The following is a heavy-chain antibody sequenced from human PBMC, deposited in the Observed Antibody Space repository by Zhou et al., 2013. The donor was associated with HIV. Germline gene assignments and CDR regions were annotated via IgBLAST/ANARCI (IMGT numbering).Heavy chain of an antibody. CDR2: ISAYNGNT. Sequence: QVQLVQSGAEVKKPGASVKVSCKASGYTFTSYGISWVRQAPGQGLEWMGWISAYNGNTNYAQKLQGRVTMTTDTSTSTAYMELRSLRSDDTAVYYCARMKAPNYYDRPPVWIAFDIWGQGTMVTVSS. CDR1: GYTFTSYG. CDR3: ARMKAPNYYDRPPVWIAFDI. D-gene: IGHD3-22*01. V-gene: IGHV1-18*01. J-gene: IGHJ3*02.